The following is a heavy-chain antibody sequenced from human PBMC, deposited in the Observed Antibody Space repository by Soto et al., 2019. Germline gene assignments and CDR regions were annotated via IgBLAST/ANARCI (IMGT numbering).Heavy chain of an antibody. V-gene: IGHV1-18*01. D-gene: IGHD2-15*01. CDR2: ISAYNGNT. Sequence: QVQLVQSGAEVKKPGASVKVSCKASGYTFTSYGISWVRQAPGQGLEWMGWISAYNGNTNYAQKLQGRVTMTTDTXTXXAYMGRRSLRSDDTAVYYCARVLRYCSGGSCYSDYWGQGTLVTVSS. CDR3: ARVLRYCSGGSCYSDY. J-gene: IGHJ4*02. CDR1: GYTFTSYG.